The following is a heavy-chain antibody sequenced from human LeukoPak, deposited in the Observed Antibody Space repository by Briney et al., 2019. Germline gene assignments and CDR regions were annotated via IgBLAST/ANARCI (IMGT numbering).Heavy chain of an antibody. J-gene: IGHJ4*02. D-gene: IGHD3-9*01. V-gene: IGHV3-53*01. CDR1: DFTVSSNH. Sequence: PGGSLRLSCAASDFTVSSNHISWVRQAPGKGLQWVSVIYSGGSTYYAVSVKGRFTISRDNSKNTLYLQMNSLRAEDTAVYYCTTDHYDILTGYRYTFDYWGQGTLVTVSS. CDR3: TTDHYDILTGYRYTFDY. CDR2: IYSGGST.